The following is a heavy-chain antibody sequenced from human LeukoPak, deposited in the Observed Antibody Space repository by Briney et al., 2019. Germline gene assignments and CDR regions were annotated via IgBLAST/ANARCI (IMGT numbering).Heavy chain of an antibody. V-gene: IGHV1-18*01. Sequence: ASVKVSCKASGYTFTNYGISWVRQAPGQGLEWMGWISAYNGNTNYAQKLQGRVTMTTDTSTSTAYMDLRSLRSDDTAVYYCARDGELRWYPYYFDYWGQGTLVTVSS. CDR3: ARDGELRWYPYYFDY. CDR2: ISAYNGNT. J-gene: IGHJ4*02. CDR1: GYTFTNYG. D-gene: IGHD4-23*01.